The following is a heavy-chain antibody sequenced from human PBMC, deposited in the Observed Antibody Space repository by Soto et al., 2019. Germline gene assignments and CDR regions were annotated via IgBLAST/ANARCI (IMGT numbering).Heavy chain of an antibody. V-gene: IGHV1-58*02. Sequence: SVKVSCKASGFDFGSFGIQFLRQTRGQGLEWIGWIVVGTGSTNYARNFQGRVAISRDMSATTAYMDLYNLKSDDTAVYFCSVVHPHTAIGWPSWGQGTTVTVSS. D-gene: IGHD4-17*01. CDR3: SVVHPHTAIGWPS. CDR1: GFDFGSFG. J-gene: IGHJ6*02. CDR2: IVVGTGST.